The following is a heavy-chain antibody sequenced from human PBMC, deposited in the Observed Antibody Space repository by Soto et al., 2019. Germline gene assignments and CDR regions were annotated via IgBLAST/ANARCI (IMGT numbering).Heavy chain of an antibody. D-gene: IGHD6-13*01. J-gene: IGHJ6*02. CDR2: ISAYNGNT. CDR3: ARGIAARRKPTYYYYGMDV. Sequence: GASVKVSCKASGYTFTSYGISWVRQAPGQGLEWMGWISAYNGNTNYAQKLQGRVTMTTDTSTSTAYMELRSLRSDDTAVYYCARGIAARRKPTYYYYGMDVWGQRTTVTVSS. CDR1: GYTFTSYG. V-gene: IGHV1-18*01.